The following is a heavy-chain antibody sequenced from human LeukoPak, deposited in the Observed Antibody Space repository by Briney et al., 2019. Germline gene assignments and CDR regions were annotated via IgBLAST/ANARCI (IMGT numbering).Heavy chain of an antibody. CDR2: IYYSGST. Sequence: PSQTLSLTCTVSGGSISSGGYYWSWIRQHPGKGLEWSGYIYYSGSTYYNPSLKSRVTISVDTSKNQFSLKLSSVTAADTAVYYCARVPYSSSWNAKNRKYYLDYWGQGTLVTVSS. CDR1: GGSISSGGYY. V-gene: IGHV4-31*03. CDR3: ARVPYSSSWNAKNRKYYLDY. D-gene: IGHD6-13*01. J-gene: IGHJ4*02.